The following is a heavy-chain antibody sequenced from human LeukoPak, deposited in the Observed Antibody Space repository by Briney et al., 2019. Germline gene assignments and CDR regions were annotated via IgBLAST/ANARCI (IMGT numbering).Heavy chain of an antibody. CDR1: GYTFTSYD. Sequence: ASVKVSCKASGYTFTSYDINWVRQATGQGLEWMGWMNPNSGNTGYAQKFQGRVTMTRNTSISTAYMELSSLRSEDTAVYYCAGLALKPHYDFWSGYWDDYYGMDVWGQGTTVTVSS. CDR2: MNPNSGNT. CDR3: AGLALKPHYDFWSGYWDDYYGMDV. V-gene: IGHV1-8*01. D-gene: IGHD3-3*01. J-gene: IGHJ6*02.